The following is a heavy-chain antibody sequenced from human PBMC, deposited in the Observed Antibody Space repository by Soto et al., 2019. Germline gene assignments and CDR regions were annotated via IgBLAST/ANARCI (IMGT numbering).Heavy chain of an antibody. V-gene: IGHV3-30*18. Sequence: GGSLRLSCAASGFTFSSYGMHWVRQAPGKGLEWVAVISYDGSNKYYADSVKGRFTISRDNSKNTLYLQMNSLRAEDTAVYYCAKDGWELPIHGMDVWGQGTTVTVSS. CDR1: GFTFSSYG. J-gene: IGHJ6*02. D-gene: IGHD1-26*01. CDR3: AKDGWELPIHGMDV. CDR2: ISYDGSNK.